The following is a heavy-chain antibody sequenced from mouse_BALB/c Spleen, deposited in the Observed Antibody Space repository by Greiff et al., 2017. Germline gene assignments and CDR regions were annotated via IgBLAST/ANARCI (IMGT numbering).Heavy chain of an antibody. CDR1: GFNIKDTY. J-gene: IGHJ4*01. D-gene: IGHD2-2*01. Sequence: EVKLVESGAELVKPGASVKLSCTASGFNIKDTYMHWVKQRPEQGLEWIGRIDPANGNTKYDPKFQGKATITADTSSNTAYLQLSSLTSEDTAVYYCARENYGYDGYYAMDYWGQGTSVTVSS. CDR2: IDPANGNT. V-gene: IGHV14-3*02. CDR3: ARENYGYDGYYAMDY.